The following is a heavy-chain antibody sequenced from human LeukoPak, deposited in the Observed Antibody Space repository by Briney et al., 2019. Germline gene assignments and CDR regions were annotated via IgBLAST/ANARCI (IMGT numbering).Heavy chain of an antibody. J-gene: IGHJ4*02. D-gene: IGHD4-17*01. V-gene: IGHV4-59*11. CDR1: GDSITRHY. CDR3: ARSGDSPSFDS. Sequence: PETLSLTCTVSGDSITRHYWNWIRQSPGKALEWIGYIHYTGSTNTNPSLRSRVTISVDTSNSQFSLKLNSVTAADTAVYSCARSGDSPSFDSWGQGTLVTVSS. CDR2: IHYTGST.